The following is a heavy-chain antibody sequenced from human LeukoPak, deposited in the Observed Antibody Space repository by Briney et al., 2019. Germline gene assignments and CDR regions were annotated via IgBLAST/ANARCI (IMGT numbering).Heavy chain of an antibody. D-gene: IGHD3-10*01. J-gene: IGHJ4*02. CDR1: GGTFSSYA. CDR3: AREGITMVRGVFYYFDY. V-gene: IGHV1-69*04. Sequence: ASVKVSCKASGGTFSSYAISWVRQAPGQGLEWMGRIIPILGIANYAQKFQGRVTITADKSTSIAYMELSSLRSEDTAVYYCAREGITMVRGVFYYFDYWGQGTLVTVSS. CDR2: IIPILGIA.